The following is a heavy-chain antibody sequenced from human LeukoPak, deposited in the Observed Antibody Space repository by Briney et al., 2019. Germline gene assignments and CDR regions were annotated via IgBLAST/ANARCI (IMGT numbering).Heavy chain of an antibody. CDR2: INHSGST. V-gene: IGHV4-34*01. D-gene: IGHD3-3*01. J-gene: IGHJ4*02. CDR1: GGSFSGYY. CDR3: ATRRFDFWSGYSLAFDY. Sequence: PETLSLTCAVYGGSFSGYYWSWIRQPPGKGLEWIGEINHSGSTNYNPSLKSRVTISVDTSKNQFSLKLSSVTAADTAVYYCATRRFDFWSGYSLAFDYWGQGTLVTVSS.